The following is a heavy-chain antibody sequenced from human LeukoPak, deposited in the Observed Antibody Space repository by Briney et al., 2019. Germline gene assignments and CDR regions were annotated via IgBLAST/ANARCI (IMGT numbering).Heavy chain of an antibody. D-gene: IGHD6-19*01. Sequence: ASVKVSCKASGYTFTSYGISWVRQAPGQGLEWMGWISAYNGNTNYAQKLQGRVTMTTDTSTSTAYMELRSLRSDDTAVYYCARLPHDSSGHVVGGSGLDYWGQGTLVTVSS. CDR3: ARLPHDSSGHVVGGSGLDY. CDR2: ISAYNGNT. CDR1: GYTFTSYG. V-gene: IGHV1-18*01. J-gene: IGHJ4*02.